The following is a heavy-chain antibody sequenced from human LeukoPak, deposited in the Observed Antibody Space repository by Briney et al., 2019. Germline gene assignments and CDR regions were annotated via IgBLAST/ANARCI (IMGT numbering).Heavy chain of an antibody. CDR3: ARERWDAFDI. D-gene: IGHD4-23*01. V-gene: IGHV3-33*01. CDR1: GFTFSSYG. Sequence: PGGSLRLSCAASGFTFSSYGMHWVRQAPVKGLEWVAVIWYDGSNKYYADSVKGRYTISRDNSKNTLYLQMNSLRAEDTAVYYCARERWDAFDIWGQGTMVTVSS. CDR2: IWYDGSNK. J-gene: IGHJ3*02.